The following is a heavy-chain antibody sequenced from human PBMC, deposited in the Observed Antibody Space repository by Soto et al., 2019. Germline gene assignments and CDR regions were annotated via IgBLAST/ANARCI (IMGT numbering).Heavy chain of an antibody. V-gene: IGHV5-51*01. CDR1: GYIFSTYW. D-gene: IGHD3-10*01. CDR2: IYPSDSDT. Sequence: HGESLKISCKGSGYIFSTYWIGWVRQMPGKGLEWMGIIYPSDSDTRYSPSFQGQVTISADRSINTAYLQWSSLKASDTAMYFCARRSGDRSRSYGLDVWGQGTTVTVS. CDR3: ARRSGDRSRSYGLDV. J-gene: IGHJ6*02.